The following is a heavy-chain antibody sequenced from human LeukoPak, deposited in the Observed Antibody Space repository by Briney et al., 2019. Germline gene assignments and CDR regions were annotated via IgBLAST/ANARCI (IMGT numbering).Heavy chain of an antibody. CDR3: ARERYLYGDYAYHLDY. D-gene: IGHD4-17*01. J-gene: IGHJ4*02. Sequence: PGGSLRLSCAASGFTFSSYSMNWVRQAPGKGLEWVSYISSSSSTIYYADSVKGRFTISRDNAKNSLYLQMNSLRDEDTAVYYCARERYLYGDYAYHLDYWGQGTLVTVSS. V-gene: IGHV3-48*02. CDR1: GFTFSSYS. CDR2: ISSSSSTI.